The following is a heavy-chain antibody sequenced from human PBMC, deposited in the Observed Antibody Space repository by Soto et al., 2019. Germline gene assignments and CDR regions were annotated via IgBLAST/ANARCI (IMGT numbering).Heavy chain of an antibody. V-gene: IGHV4-59*08. CDR2: IYFSGSA. J-gene: IGHJ4*02. CDR3: ARGYSGYGDY. D-gene: IGHD5-12*01. Sequence: SETLSLTCTVSGGSITSYYWSWIRQPPGKGLEWIGYIYFSGSANYNPSLKSRVTISVDTSKNQFSLKLSSVTAADTAVYYCARGYSGYGDYWGQGRLVTVSS. CDR1: GGSITSYY.